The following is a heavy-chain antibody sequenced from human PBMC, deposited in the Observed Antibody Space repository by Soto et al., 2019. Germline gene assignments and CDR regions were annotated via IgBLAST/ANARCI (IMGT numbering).Heavy chain of an antibody. J-gene: IGHJ4*02. CDR3: AKDGVLRFLEWLVWSPFFDY. Sequence: GGSLRLSCAASGFTFSSYAMHWVRQAPGKGLEWVAVISYDGSNKYYADSVKGRFTISRDNSKNTLYLQMNSLRAEDTAVYYCAKDGVLRFLEWLVWSPFFDYWGQGTLVTVSS. D-gene: IGHD3-3*01. CDR1: GFTFSSYA. V-gene: IGHV3-30-3*01. CDR2: ISYDGSNK.